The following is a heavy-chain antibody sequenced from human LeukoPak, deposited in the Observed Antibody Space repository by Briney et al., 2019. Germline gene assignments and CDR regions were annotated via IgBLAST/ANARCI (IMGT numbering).Heavy chain of an antibody. CDR2: IYHSGST. J-gene: IGHJ2*01. CDR3: ARGGRGYSFDL. V-gene: IGHV4-30-2*01. D-gene: IGHD5-18*01. CDR1: GGSINSGDYY. Sequence: PSETLSLTCTVSGGSINSGDYYWSWIRQPPGKGLEWIGYIYHSGSTYYNPSLKSRVTISVDRSKNQFSLKLSSVTAADTAVYYCARGGRGYSFDLWGRGTLVTVSS.